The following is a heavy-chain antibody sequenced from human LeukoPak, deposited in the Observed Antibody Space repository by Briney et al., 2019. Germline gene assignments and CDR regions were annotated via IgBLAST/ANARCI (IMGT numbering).Heavy chain of an antibody. J-gene: IGHJ4*02. Sequence: GGSLRLSCAASGFTFSSYGMHWFRQAPDKGLEWVAAISNDGSNKYYADSVKGRFTISRDNSKDTLYLQMNSLRAEDTAVYYCAKVDIVATIDAGRLVDYWGQGTLVTVSS. CDR2: ISNDGSNK. CDR1: GFTFSSYG. CDR3: AKVDIVATIDAGRLVDY. D-gene: IGHD5-12*01. V-gene: IGHV3-30*18.